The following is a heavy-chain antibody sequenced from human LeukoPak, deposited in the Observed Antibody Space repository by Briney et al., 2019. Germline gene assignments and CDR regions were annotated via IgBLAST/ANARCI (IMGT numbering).Heavy chain of an antibody. V-gene: IGHV4-59*01. D-gene: IGHD5-18*01. CDR2: THHSGAT. CDR1: GVSITSNY. J-gene: IGHJ4*02. Sequence: SEALSLTCSVSGVSITSNYWSWIRQPPGKGLEWLGYTHHSGATSYNPSLKSRSTMSLDTSNNQFSLKLSSVTAADTAVYYCARSSGHSYGDLDYWGQGNLVTVSS. CDR3: ARSSGHSYGDLDY.